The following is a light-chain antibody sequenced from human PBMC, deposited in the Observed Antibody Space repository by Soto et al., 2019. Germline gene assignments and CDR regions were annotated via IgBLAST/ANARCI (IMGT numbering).Light chain of an antibody. Sequence: DIQMTQSPSTLSASVGDRVTITCRASQSISTWLAWYQQKPGKAPKLLIYKASNLEGGVPSRFSGSGSGTEFTITISSLQADDFATYYCQQYKTYPLTFGGGTTVEIK. V-gene: IGKV1-5*03. CDR3: QQYKTYPLT. J-gene: IGKJ4*01. CDR2: KAS. CDR1: QSISTW.